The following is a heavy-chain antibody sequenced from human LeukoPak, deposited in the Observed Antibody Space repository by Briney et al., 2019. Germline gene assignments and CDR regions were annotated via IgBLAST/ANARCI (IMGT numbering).Heavy chain of an antibody. CDR2: IRSKANSYAT. CDR1: GFTFSGSA. J-gene: IGHJ3*02. Sequence: TGGSLRLSCAASGFTFSGSAMHWVRQASGKGLEWVGRIRSKANSYATAYAASVKGRFTISRDDSKNTAYLKMNSLKTEDTAVYYCTRHPRPHYYDSSGYYGDAFDIWGQGTMVTVSS. V-gene: IGHV3-73*01. D-gene: IGHD3-22*01. CDR3: TRHPRPHYYDSSGYYGDAFDI.